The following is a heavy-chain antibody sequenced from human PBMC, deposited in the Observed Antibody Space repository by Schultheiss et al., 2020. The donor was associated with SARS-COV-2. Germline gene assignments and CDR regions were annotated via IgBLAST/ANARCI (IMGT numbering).Heavy chain of an antibody. J-gene: IGHJ4*02. CDR2: INHSGST. Sequence: SETLSLTCTVSGGSMSSYYWSWIRQPPGKGLEWIGEINHSGSTNYNPSLKSRVTISVDTSKNQFSLKLSSVTAADTAVYYCARGYYYDSSGYQNYYFDYWGQGTLVTVSS. D-gene: IGHD3-22*01. CDR3: ARGYYYDSSGYQNYYFDY. V-gene: IGHV4-34*01. CDR1: GGSMSSYY.